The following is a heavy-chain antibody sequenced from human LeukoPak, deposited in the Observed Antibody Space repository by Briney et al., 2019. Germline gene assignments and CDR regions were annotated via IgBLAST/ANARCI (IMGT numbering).Heavy chain of an antibody. Sequence: ASVKVYCKASGYTFTSYDINWVRQATGQGLEWMGWMNPNSGNTGYAQKFQGRVTMTRNTSISTAYMELSSLRSEDTAVYYCARAGVVTNYYYGMDVWGQGTTVTVSS. J-gene: IGHJ6*02. CDR3: ARAGVVTNYYYGMDV. CDR1: GYTFTSYD. CDR2: MNPNSGNT. D-gene: IGHD5-12*01. V-gene: IGHV1-8*01.